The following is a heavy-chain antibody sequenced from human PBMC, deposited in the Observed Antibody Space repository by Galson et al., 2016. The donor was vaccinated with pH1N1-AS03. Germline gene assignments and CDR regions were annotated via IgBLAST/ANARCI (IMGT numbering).Heavy chain of an antibody. Sequence: SLRLSCAASGFTFSSYSMNWVRQAPGKGLEWVSSISSSGNYKYYADSVKGRFTVSRDNAMNSLYLQMNSLRAEDTALYYCARSRSPDYYDSGTYRTDAFDIWGQGTMVTVSS. CDR3: ARSRSPDYYDSGTYRTDAFDI. V-gene: IGHV3-21*01. CDR2: ISSSGNYK. D-gene: IGHD3-22*01. J-gene: IGHJ3*02. CDR1: GFTFSSYS.